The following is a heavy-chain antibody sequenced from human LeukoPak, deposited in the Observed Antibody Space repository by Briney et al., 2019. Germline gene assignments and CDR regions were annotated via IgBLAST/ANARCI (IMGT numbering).Heavy chain of an antibody. CDR1: GGSISSGSYY. Sequence: PSQTLSLTCTVSGGSISSGSYYWSWIRQPAGKGLEWIGRIYTSGSTNYNPSLKSRVTISVDTSKNQFSLKLSSVTAADTAVYYCARDIGAAGAWDTDVWGKGTTVTVSS. CDR3: ARDIGAAGAWDTDV. CDR2: IYTSGST. D-gene: IGHD6-13*01. J-gene: IGHJ6*03. V-gene: IGHV4-61*02.